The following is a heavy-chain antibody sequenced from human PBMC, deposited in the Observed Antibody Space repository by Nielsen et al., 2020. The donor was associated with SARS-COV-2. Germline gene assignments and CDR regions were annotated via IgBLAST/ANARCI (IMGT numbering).Heavy chain of an antibody. D-gene: IGHD5-24*01. J-gene: IGHJ4*02. CDR3: AKDLQDGYNSADIDY. V-gene: IGHV3-23*01. Sequence: GESLKISCAASGFTFSSYAMNWVRQAPGKGLEWVSAISGSGGSTYYADSVKGRFTISRDNSKNTLYLQMNSLRAEDTAVYYCAKDLQDGYNSADIDYWGQGTLVTVSS. CDR1: GFTFSSYA. CDR2: ISGSGGST.